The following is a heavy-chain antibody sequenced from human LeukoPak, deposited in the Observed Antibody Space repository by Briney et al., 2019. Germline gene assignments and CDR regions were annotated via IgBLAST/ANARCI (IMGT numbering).Heavy chain of an antibody. D-gene: IGHD6-19*01. J-gene: IGHJ4*02. CDR3: ARDGSGCLDY. CDR2: IYYSGSA. V-gene: IGHV4-4*02. Sequence: PSETLSLTCAVSGGSISSSNGWSWVRPPPGKGLGGIGVIYYSGSAYYNPSLKSRVTMSVDTTKNQFSLKLSSVTAADTAVYYCARDGSGCLDYWGQGTLVTVSS. CDR1: GGSISSSNG.